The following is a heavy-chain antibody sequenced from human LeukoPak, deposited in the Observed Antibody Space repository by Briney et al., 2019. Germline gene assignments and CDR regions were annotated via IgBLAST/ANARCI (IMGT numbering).Heavy chain of an antibody. CDR3: ARQEVGATAFYFDS. V-gene: IGHV4-39*01. Sequence: SETLSLTCTVSGGSISSFSYYWGWIRQPPGKGLEWIGTIYYSGSTYYNPSLKSRVTISVDTSKNQFSLKLTSVTAADTAVFYCARQEVGATAFYFDSWGQGTLVTVSS. D-gene: IGHD1-26*01. J-gene: IGHJ4*02. CDR1: GGSISSFSYY. CDR2: IYYSGST.